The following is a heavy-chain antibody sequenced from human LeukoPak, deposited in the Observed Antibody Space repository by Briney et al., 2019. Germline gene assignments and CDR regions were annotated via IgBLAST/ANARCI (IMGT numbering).Heavy chain of an antibody. CDR3: ERSDKGSIDDDILTGEREFDY. V-gene: IGHV4-39*07. D-gene: IGHD3-9*01. CDR2: MYYTGTI. J-gene: IGHJ4*02. Sequence: SETLSLTCTVSGDSITSSSYYWGWIRQPPGKGLEWIGTMYYTGTIYYNPSLKSRVTISVDTSKDQFSLKLSSVTAADTAVYYCERSDKGSIDDDILTGEREFDYWGQGTLVTVSS. CDR1: GDSITSSSYY.